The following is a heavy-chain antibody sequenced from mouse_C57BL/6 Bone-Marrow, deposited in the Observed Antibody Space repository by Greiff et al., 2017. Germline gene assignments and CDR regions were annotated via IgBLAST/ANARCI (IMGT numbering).Heavy chain of an antibody. Sequence: QVQLQQPGAELVRPGTSVKLSCKASGYTFTSYWMHWVKQRPGQGLEWIGVIDPSDSYTNYNQKFKGKATLTVDTSSSTAYMQLSSLTSEDSAVYYCGRPDYYAMDYWGQGTSVTVSS. V-gene: IGHV1-59*01. CDR1: GYTFTSYW. J-gene: IGHJ4*01. CDR2: IDPSDSYT. CDR3: GRPDYYAMDY.